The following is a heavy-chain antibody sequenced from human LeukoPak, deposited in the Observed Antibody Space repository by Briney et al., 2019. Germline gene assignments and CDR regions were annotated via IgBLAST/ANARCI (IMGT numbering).Heavy chain of an antibody. CDR3: ARMEGTVSGWYWYFDL. CDR2: IYHSGST. Sequence: PSETLSLTCTVSGYSISSGYYWGWIRQPPGKGLEWIGSIYHSGSTYYNPSLKSRVTISVDTSKNQFSLKLSSVTAADTAVYYCARMEGTVSGWYWYFDLWGRGTLVTVSS. J-gene: IGHJ2*01. D-gene: IGHD6-19*01. V-gene: IGHV4-38-2*02. CDR1: GYSISSGYY.